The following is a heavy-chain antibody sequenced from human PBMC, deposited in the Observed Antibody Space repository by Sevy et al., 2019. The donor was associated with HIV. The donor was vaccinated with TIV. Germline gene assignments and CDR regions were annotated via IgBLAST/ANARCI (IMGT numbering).Heavy chain of an antibody. CDR3: ASLYNGFDY. CDR2: ISSSSTYI. D-gene: IGHD1-20*01. V-gene: IGHV3-21*01. J-gene: IGHJ4*02. Sequence: GGSLRLSCAASGFTFSSYKMIWVRQAPGKGLEWVSSISSSSTYISYADSVKGRFTISRDNAENSLFLQMNSLRAEDTAVYYCASLYNGFDYWSQGTLVTVSS. CDR1: GFTFSSYK.